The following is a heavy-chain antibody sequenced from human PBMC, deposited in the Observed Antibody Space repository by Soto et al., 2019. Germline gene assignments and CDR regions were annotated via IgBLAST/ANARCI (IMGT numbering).Heavy chain of an antibody. Sequence: ASVKVSCKASGYTFTGYYMHWVRQAPGQGLEWMGWINPNSGGTNYAQKFQGWVTMTRDTSISTAYIELSRLRSDDTAVYYCARDRLGIAVAPDAFDIWGQGTMVTVSS. D-gene: IGHD6-19*01. V-gene: IGHV1-2*04. CDR1: GYTFTGYY. J-gene: IGHJ3*02. CDR3: ARDRLGIAVAPDAFDI. CDR2: INPNSGGT.